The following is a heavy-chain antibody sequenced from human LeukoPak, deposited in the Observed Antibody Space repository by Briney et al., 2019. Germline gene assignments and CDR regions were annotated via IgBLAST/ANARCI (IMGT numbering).Heavy chain of an antibody. J-gene: IGHJ3*02. CDR2: IKQDGSEK. CDR3: AREPGIGYAFDI. Sequence: GGSLGLSCVVSGFTFASSWMTWVRQAPGKGLEWVANIKQDGSEKHYVDSVKGRFTISRDNVKNSLYLQMNSLRAEDTAVYYCAREPGIGYAFDIWGQGTMVTVSS. CDR1: GFTFASSW. V-gene: IGHV3-7*01. D-gene: IGHD3-10*01.